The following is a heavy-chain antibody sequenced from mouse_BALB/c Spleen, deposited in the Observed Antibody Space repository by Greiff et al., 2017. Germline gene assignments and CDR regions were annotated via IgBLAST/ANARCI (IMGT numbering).Heavy chain of an antibody. J-gene: IGHJ4*01. Sequence: QVQLQQSGAELVRPGTSVKMSCKAAGYTFTNYWIGWVKQRPGPGLEWIGDIYPGGGYTNYNEKFKGKATLTADTSSSTAYMQLSSLTSEDSAIYYCARGGHYAMDYWGQGTSVTVSS. CDR1: GYTFTNYW. CDR2: IYPGGGYT. CDR3: ARGGHYAMDY. V-gene: IGHV1-63*02.